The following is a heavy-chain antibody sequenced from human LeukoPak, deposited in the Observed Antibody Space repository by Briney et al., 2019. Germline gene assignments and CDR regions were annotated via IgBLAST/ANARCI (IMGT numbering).Heavy chain of an antibody. J-gene: IGHJ4*02. D-gene: IGHD5-18*01. Sequence: GGSLRLSCAASGFTFDDYAMHWVRQAPGKGLEWVSLISGDGGSTYYADSVKGRFTISRDNSKNSLYLQMNSLTTEDTALYYGAKDRGGYSYAADYWGQGTLVTVSS. CDR1: GFTFDDYA. V-gene: IGHV3-43*02. CDR3: AKDRGGYSYAADY. CDR2: ISGDGGST.